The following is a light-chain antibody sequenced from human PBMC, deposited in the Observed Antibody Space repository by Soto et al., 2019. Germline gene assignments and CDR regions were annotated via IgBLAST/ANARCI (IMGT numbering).Light chain of an antibody. J-gene: IGKJ4*01. CDR2: GAS. Sequence: EILMTQSPATLSVSPGESATLSCRASHRVSGYLAWYQQKPGQAPRLLIYGASTRATGVQARFSGSGSGTVFTLTIRSLQSEDFAVYYCKQYNNWPLTFGGGTKVDIK. V-gene: IGKV3-15*01. CDR3: KQYNNWPLT. CDR1: HRVSGY.